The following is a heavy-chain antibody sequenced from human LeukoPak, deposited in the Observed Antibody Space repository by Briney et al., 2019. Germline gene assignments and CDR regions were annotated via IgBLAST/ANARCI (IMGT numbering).Heavy chain of an antibody. J-gene: IGHJ4*02. CDR2: MKGDGSEI. CDR1: GFTFKIYW. V-gene: IGHV3-7*03. Sequence: GGSLRLSCVASGFTFKIYWMMWARQAPGKGLEGVANMKGDGSEIHYADSVKGRFTISRHNAKNTLYLQMNSLRAEDTAIYFCARGTSIYYDSSGHHIDWGQGTLVTVSS. CDR3: ARGTSIYYDSSGHHID. D-gene: IGHD3-22*01.